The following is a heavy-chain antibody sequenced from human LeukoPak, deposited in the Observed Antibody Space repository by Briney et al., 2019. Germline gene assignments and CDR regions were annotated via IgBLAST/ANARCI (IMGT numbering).Heavy chain of an antibody. D-gene: IGHD2-15*01. J-gene: IGHJ4*02. CDR1: GYNLTSYG. V-gene: IGHV1-18*01. CDR2: ISAYNVNT. CDR3: ARTARISYCSGGSCDFDY. Sequence: ASVKVSCKASGYNLTSYGISWVRQAPGQGLEWMGWISAYNVNTNYAQKLQGRVTMTTDTSTSTAYMELRSLRSDDTAVYYCARTARISYCSGGSCDFDYWGQGTLVTVSS.